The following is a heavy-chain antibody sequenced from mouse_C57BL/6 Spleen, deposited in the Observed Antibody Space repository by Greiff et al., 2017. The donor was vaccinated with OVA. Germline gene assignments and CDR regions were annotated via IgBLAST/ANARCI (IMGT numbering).Heavy chain of an antibody. CDR1: GYAFTHYL. V-gene: IGHV1-54*01. CDR3: ARWGGYYAMDY. CDR2: INPGSGGS. J-gene: IGHJ4*01. Sequence: QVQLQQSGAELVRPGTSVKVSCKASGYAFTHYLIAWVKQRPGQGLEWIGVINPGSGGSKYNGKVKDKATLTAEKTSNTAYMQVIRLTSGDSAGYFCARWGGYYAMDYWGQGTSVTVSS.